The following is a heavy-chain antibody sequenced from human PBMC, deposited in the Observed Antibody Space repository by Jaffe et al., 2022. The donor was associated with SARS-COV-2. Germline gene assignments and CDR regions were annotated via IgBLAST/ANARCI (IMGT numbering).Heavy chain of an antibody. CDR1: GFTFGDFA. D-gene: IGHD3-10*01. CDR3: TRLRGLGTYTFDY. J-gene: IGHJ4*02. CDR2: IRSKAYGGTT. Sequence: EVQLVESGGGLAQPGRSLRLSCTASGFTFGDFAMSWFRQAPGKGLEWVGFIRSKAYGGTTEYAASLRGRITISRDDSRSSAYVQLNSLKTEDTGVYYCTRLRGLGTYTFDYWGQGTLITVSS. V-gene: IGHV3-49*03.